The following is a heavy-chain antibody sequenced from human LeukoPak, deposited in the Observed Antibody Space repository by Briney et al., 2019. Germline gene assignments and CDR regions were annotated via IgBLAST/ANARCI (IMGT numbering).Heavy chain of an antibody. CDR2: FYTSGST. J-gene: IGHJ6*03. V-gene: IGHV4-61*02. CDR1: GGSISSGGYY. CDR3: AVGATHYYMDV. Sequence: SETLSLTCIVSGGSISSGGYYWSWIRQPAGKGLEWIGRFYTSGSTNYNPSLKSRVTISVDTSKNQFSLKLSSVTAADTAVYYCAVGATHYYMDVWGKGTTVTVSS. D-gene: IGHD3-16*01.